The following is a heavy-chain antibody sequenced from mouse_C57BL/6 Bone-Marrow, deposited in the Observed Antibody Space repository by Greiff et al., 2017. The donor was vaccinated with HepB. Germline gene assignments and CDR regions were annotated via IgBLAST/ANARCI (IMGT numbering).Heavy chain of an antibody. CDR2: IDPENGDT. J-gene: IGHJ4*01. D-gene: IGHD3-2*02. V-gene: IGHV14-4*01. CDR3: TTSRQLRLRAMDY. Sequence: VQLKQSGAELVRPGASVKLSCTASGFNIKDDYMHWVKQRPEQGLEWIGWIDPENGDTEYASKFQGKATITADTSSNTAYLQLSSLTSEDTAVYYCTTSRQLRLRAMDYWGQGTSVTVSS. CDR1: GFNIKDDY.